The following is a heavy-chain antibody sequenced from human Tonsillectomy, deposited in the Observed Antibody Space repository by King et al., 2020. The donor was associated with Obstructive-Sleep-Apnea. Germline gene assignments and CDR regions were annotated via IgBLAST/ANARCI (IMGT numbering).Heavy chain of an antibody. J-gene: IGHJ4*02. CDR1: GGSISSSRYY. V-gene: IGHV4-39*07. CDR3: ARDLADYGSGSYYLTFHFDY. Sequence: LQLQESGPGLVKPSETLSLTCTVSGGSISSSRYYWGWIRQPPGKGLEWIGSIYYSGSTYYNPSLKSRVTISVDTSKNQFSLKLSSVTAADTAVYYCARDLADYGSGSYYLTFHFDYWGQGTLVTVSS. CDR2: IYYSGST. D-gene: IGHD3-10*01.